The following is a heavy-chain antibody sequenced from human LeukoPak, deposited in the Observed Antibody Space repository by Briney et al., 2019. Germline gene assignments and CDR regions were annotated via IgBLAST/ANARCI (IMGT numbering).Heavy chain of an antibody. CDR1: GGSISSYY. D-gene: IGHD1-26*01. V-gene: IGHV4-59*01. Sequence: SETLSLTCTVSGGSISSYYWSWIRQPPGKGLEWIGYIYFSGSTNYNPSLKSRVTISVDTSKNQFSLKLSSVTAADTAMYYCARDMGTTYFDYWGQGSLVTVSS. CDR2: IYFSGST. CDR3: ARDMGTTYFDY. J-gene: IGHJ4*02.